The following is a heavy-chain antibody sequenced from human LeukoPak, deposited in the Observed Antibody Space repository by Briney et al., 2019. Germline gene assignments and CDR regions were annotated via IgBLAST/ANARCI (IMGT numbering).Heavy chain of an antibody. J-gene: IGHJ4*02. V-gene: IGHV4-34*01. Sequence: ASETLSLTCAVYGGSFSGYYWSWIRQPPGKGLEWIGEINHSGSTNYNPSLKSRVTISVDTSKNQFSLKLSSVTAADTAVYYCARDLDWLLFDYWGQGTLVTVSS. CDR1: GGSFSGYY. CDR2: INHSGST. CDR3: ARDLDWLLFDY. D-gene: IGHD3-9*01.